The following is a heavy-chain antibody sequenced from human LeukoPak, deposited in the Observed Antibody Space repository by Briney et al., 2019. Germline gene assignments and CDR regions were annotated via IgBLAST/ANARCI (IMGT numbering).Heavy chain of an antibody. CDR3: ARASNQLRFRYFDL. CDR1: GYTFTSYY. CDR2: IKPSGGST. J-gene: IGHJ2*01. V-gene: IGHV1-46*01. D-gene: IGHD2-2*01. Sequence: ASVKVSCKASGYTFTSYYMHWVRQAPGQGLEWMGIIKPSGGSTSYAQKFQGRLTMTRDMSTSTVYIELSSLRSEDTAVYYCARASNQLRFRYFDLWGRGTLVTVSS.